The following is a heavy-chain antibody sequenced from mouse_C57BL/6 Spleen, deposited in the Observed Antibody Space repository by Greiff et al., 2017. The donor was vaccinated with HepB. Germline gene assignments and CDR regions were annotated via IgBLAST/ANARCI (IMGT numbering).Heavy chain of an antibody. CDR3: AGLLRHYYAMDY. J-gene: IGHJ4*01. V-gene: IGHV3-6*01. D-gene: IGHD1-2*01. CDR1: GYSITSGYY. Sequence: EVQLQQSGPGLVKPSQSLSLTCSVTGYSITSGYYWNWIRQFPGNKLEWMGYISYDGSNNYNPSLKNRISITRDTSKNQFFLKLNSVTTEDTATYYCAGLLRHYYAMDYWGQGTSVTVSS. CDR2: ISYDGSN.